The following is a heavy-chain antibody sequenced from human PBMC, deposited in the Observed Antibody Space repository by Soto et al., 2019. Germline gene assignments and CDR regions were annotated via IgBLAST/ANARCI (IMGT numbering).Heavy chain of an antibody. CDR3: ARYSSSSGQHDY. J-gene: IGHJ4*02. CDR2: IYYSGST. D-gene: IGHD6-6*01. CDR1: GGSISRYY. V-gene: IGHV4-59*01. Sequence: PSETLSLTCTVSGGSISRYYCSWIRQPPGKGLEWIGYIYYSGSTNYNPSLKSRVTISVDTSKNQFSLKLSSVTAADTAVYYCARYSSSSGQHDYWAREPWSPSPQ.